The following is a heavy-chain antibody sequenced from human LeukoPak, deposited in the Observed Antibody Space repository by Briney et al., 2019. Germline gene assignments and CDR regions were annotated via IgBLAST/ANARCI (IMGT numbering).Heavy chain of an antibody. J-gene: IGHJ4*02. Sequence: PGGSLRLSCATSGFTFSSYGFHWVRQAPGKGLEWVAVISNNGGYKHYTDSVKGRFTISRDDSKSTVYLQMSSLRAEDTAVYYCAKVEWQQLSPYYFDYWGQGTLVTVSS. CDR2: ISNNGGYK. V-gene: IGHV3-33*06. CDR1: GFTFSSYG. CDR3: AKVEWQQLSPYYFDY. D-gene: IGHD6-13*01.